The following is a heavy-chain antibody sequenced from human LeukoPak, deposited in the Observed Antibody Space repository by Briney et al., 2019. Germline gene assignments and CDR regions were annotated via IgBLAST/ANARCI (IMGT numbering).Heavy chain of an antibody. CDR1: GASISTSSYY. CDR2: FYYTGSGST. Sequence: SETLSLTCTVSGASISTSSYYWGWIRQPPGKGLEWIGSFYYTGSGSTYYNPSLKNRVTISVDTHRSQSSVKLSYVTAADTAVYYCARLSFQSSSSSWGQGTLVTVSS. CDR3: ARLSFQSSSSS. J-gene: IGHJ4*02. V-gene: IGHV4-39*01. D-gene: IGHD6-6*01.